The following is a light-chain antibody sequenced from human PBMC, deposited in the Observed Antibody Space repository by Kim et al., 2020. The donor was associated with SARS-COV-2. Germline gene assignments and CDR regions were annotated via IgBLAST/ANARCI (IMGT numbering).Light chain of an antibody. CDR3: QAWDSSIRV. CDR2: QDS. V-gene: IGLV3-1*01. CDR1: KLVDKY. Sequence: SYELTQPPSVSVSPGQTASITCSGDKLVDKYACWYQQKPGQSPVLVLYQDSKRPSGIPERFSGSNSGNTATLTISGTQAMDEADYYCQAWDSSIRVFGGGTQLTVL. J-gene: IGLJ3*02.